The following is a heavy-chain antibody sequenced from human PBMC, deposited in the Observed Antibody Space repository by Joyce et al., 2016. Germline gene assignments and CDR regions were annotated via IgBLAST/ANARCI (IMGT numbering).Heavy chain of an antibody. J-gene: IGHJ4*02. CDR3: ARSSYTNGIFDY. CDR2: LSSSSSYI. CDR1: GFTFSSYS. V-gene: IGHV3-21*01. D-gene: IGHD2-8*01. Sequence: EVQLVESGGGLVKPGGSLRLSCAASGFTFSSYSMSWVRQAPWKGLEWVSSLSSSSSYIKDTDSVKGRFTISRDNAKNSLYLQMNSLRVEDTAVYYCARSSYTNGIFDYWGQGTLVTVSS.